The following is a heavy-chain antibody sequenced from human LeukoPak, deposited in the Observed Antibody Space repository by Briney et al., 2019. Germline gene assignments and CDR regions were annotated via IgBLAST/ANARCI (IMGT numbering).Heavy chain of an antibody. CDR1: GYTFTSYY. J-gene: IGHJ5*02. CDR2: INPSGGST. D-gene: IGHD2-15*01. CDR3: ARDLKGCSGGSCYPEHWFDP. Sequence: PSVKVTCKASGYTFTSYYMHWVRQAPGQGLEWMGIINPSGGSTSYAQKFQGRVTMTRDTSTSTVYMELSSLRSEDTAVYYCARDLKGCSGGSCYPEHWFDPWGQGTLVTVSS. V-gene: IGHV1-46*01.